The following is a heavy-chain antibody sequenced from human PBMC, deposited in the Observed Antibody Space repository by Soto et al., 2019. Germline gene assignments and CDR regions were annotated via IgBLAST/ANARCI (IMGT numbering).Heavy chain of an antibody. CDR3: ARAPSLLWFGELYYYYVMDV. Sequence: SETLSLTCAVSGYSISSSSYYWGWIRQPPGKGLEWIGSIYYSGSTYYNPSLKSRVTISVDTSKNQFSLKLSSVTAADTAVYYCARAPSLLWFGELYYYYVMDVWGQGTTVTVSS. CDR2: IYYSGST. J-gene: IGHJ6*02. CDR1: GYSISSSSYY. V-gene: IGHV4-39*01. D-gene: IGHD3-10*01.